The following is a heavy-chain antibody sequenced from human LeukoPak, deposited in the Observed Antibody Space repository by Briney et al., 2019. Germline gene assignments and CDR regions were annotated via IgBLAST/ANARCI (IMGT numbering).Heavy chain of an antibody. CDR1: GGSFSGYY. CDR3: ARHSWGFDY. CDR2: INHSGST. D-gene: IGHD7-27*01. V-gene: IGHV4-34*01. J-gene: IGHJ4*02. Sequence: SETLSLTCAVYGGSFSGYYWSWIRQPPGKGLEWIGEINHSGSTDYNPSLKSRVTISVDTSKNQFSLKLSSVTAADTAVYYCARHSWGFDYWGQGTLVTVSS.